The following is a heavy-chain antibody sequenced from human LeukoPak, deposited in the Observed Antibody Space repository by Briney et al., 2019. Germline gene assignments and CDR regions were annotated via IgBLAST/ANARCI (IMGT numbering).Heavy chain of an antibody. CDR1: GYSISSGYY. Sequence: SETLSLTCTVSGYSISSGYYWGWIRQPPGKGLEWIGNIYHSGSTYYNPSLKSRVTISVDTSKNQFSLNLSSVTASDADTTVYYCARLVGSGPSHDAFDIWGQGTMVTVSS. J-gene: IGHJ3*02. CDR3: ARLVGSGPSHDAFDI. V-gene: IGHV4-38-2*02. D-gene: IGHD6-19*01. CDR2: IYHSGST.